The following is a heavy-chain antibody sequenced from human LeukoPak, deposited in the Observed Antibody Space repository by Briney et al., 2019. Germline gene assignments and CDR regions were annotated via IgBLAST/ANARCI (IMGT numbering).Heavy chain of an antibody. J-gene: IGHJ3*02. V-gene: IGHV4-59*01. CDR3: ARQIRGDAFDI. Sequence: SETLSLTCSVSRGSISSYYWSWIRQPPGKGLEWIGYIYYSGSTNYNPSLKSRVTISVDTSKNQFSLKLSSVTAADTAVYYCARQIRGDAFDIWGQGTMVTVSS. CDR2: IYYSGST. D-gene: IGHD3-16*01. CDR1: RGSISSYY.